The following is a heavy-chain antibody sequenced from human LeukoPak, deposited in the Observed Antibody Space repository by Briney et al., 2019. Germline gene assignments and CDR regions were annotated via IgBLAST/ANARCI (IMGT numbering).Heavy chain of an antibody. V-gene: IGHV4-59*08. D-gene: IGHD6-6*01. Sequence: SETLSLTCTVSGGSISNYYWSWIRQPPGKGLEWIGYIYYSGSTNYNPSLKSRVTISVDTSKNQFSLKLTSVTDADTAVYYCARHESSSWENWFDPWGQGTLVTVSS. J-gene: IGHJ5*02. CDR1: GGSISNYY. CDR2: IYYSGST. CDR3: ARHESSSWENWFDP.